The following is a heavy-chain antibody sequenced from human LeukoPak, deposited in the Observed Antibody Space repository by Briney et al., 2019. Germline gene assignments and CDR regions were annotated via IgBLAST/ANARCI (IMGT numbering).Heavy chain of an antibody. V-gene: IGHV3-53*01. D-gene: IGHD3-10*01. CDR3: ARVRGESRGNGFDI. CDR2: IYSDGRT. CDR1: GFSVSSNY. Sequence: GGSLRLSCAASGFSVSSNYMSWGRQAPGKGPEWVLVIYSDGRTFYTDSVKGRFTISRDISKNTLDLQMNSLRVEDTALYYCARVRGESRGNGFDIWGQGTMVTISS. J-gene: IGHJ3*02.